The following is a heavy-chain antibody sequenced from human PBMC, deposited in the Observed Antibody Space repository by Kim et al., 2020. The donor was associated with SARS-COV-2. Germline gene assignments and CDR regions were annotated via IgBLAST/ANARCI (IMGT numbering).Heavy chain of an antibody. Sequence: ASVKVSCKASGYTFTSYYMHWVRQAPGQGLEWMGIINPSGGSTSYAQKFQGRVTMTRDTSTSTVYMELSSLRSEDTAVYYCAREVIVVVIKDYYGMDVWGQGTTVTVSS. CDR3: AREVIVVVIKDYYGMDV. CDR1: GYTFTSYY. J-gene: IGHJ6*02. CDR2: INPSGGST. D-gene: IGHD3-22*01. V-gene: IGHV1-46*01.